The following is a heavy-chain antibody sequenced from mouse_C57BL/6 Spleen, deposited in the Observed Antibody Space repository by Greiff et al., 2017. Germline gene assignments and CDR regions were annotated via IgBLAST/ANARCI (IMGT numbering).Heavy chain of an antibody. V-gene: IGHV1-50*01. D-gene: IGHD1-1*01. CDR2: IDPSDSYT. CDR1: GYTFTSYW. Sequence: VQLQQSGAELVKPGASVKLSCKASGYTFTSYWMQWVKQRPGQGLEWIGEIDPSDSYTNYNQKFKGKATLTVDTSSSTAYMQLSSLTSEDSAVYYCASRENYYGSSYAFDYWGQGTTLTVSS. CDR3: ASRENYYGSSYAFDY. J-gene: IGHJ2*01.